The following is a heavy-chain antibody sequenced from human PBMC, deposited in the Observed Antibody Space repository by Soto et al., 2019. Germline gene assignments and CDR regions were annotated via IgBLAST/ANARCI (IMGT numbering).Heavy chain of an antibody. CDR3: ARGGVGAAGGMDV. Sequence: QVQLVQSGAEVKKPGSSVKVSCKSSEYNFIIYTITWVRQAPGQGLEWMGRIIPIFSQTNYAQKFQGRVTINADRSTSTVDMELSGLTSEDTAVYYCARGGVGAAGGMDVWGQGTTVTVSS. CDR1: EYNFIIYT. V-gene: IGHV1-69*08. J-gene: IGHJ6*02. CDR2: IIPIFSQT. D-gene: IGHD1-26*01.